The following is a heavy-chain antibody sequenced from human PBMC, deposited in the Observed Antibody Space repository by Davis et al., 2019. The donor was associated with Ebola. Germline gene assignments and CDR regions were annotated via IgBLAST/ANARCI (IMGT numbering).Heavy chain of an antibody. CDR1: GYSFTAYY. Sequence: ASVKVSCKASGYSFTAYYVHWVRQAPGQGLEWMGWVRPSTGATNYAQKFKDRFTISRDTSINTAYLELTSLTSDDTAVYYCARDLRRGSGWYSGTIYYYYYGMDVWGQGTTVTVSS. J-gene: IGHJ6*02. D-gene: IGHD6-19*01. CDR2: VRPSTGAT. V-gene: IGHV1-2*02. CDR3: ARDLRRGSGWYSGTIYYYYYGMDV.